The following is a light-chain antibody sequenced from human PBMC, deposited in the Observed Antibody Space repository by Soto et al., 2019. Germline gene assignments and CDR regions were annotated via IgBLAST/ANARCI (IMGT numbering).Light chain of an antibody. CDR1: QTVRNNY. J-gene: IGKJ4*01. Sequence: VLTQSPGTLSLSPGERATLSCSASQTVRNNYLAWYQQKPGQAPKLLIYDASSRATGIPDRFSGGGSGTDVILTIRRLEPEDFAVYYCQQFSSYPLTFGGGTKVESK. CDR2: DAS. CDR3: QQFSSYPLT. V-gene: IGKV3-20*01.